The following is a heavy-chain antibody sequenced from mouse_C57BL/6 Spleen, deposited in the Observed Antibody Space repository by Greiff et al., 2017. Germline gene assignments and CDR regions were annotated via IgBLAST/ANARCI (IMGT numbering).Heavy chain of an antibody. CDR3: AREGEGYYSWFAY. CDR1: GYSITSGYY. Sequence: EVQLQESGPGLVKPSQSLSLTCSVTGYSITSGYYWNWIRQFPGNKLEWMGYISYDGSHNYNPSLKNRISITRDTSKNQFCLKLNSVTTEDTATYYCAREGEGYYSWFAYWGQGTLVTVSA. D-gene: IGHD2-3*01. J-gene: IGHJ3*01. V-gene: IGHV3-6*01. CDR2: ISYDGSH.